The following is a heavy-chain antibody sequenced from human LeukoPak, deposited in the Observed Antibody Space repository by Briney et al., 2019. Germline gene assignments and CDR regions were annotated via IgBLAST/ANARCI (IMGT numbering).Heavy chain of an antibody. CDR1: GFVLSDYG. J-gene: IGHJ4*02. Sequence: GGSLRPSCAASGFVLSDYGMHWVRQAPGKGLEWVAFVRNDGSSEYYVGSVKGRFTISRDKSKNTLYLQMNSLRVEDTAVYSCAKESDSGYHSEGPKNWGLGTLVSVSS. V-gene: IGHV3-30*02. CDR3: AKESDSGYHSEGPKN. CDR2: VRNDGSSE. D-gene: IGHD5-12*01.